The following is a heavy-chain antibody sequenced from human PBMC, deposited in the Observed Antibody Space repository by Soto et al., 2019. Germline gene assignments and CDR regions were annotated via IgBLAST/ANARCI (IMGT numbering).Heavy chain of an antibody. CDR1: GFTFSSYA. V-gene: IGHV3-23*01. CDR2: ISGSGGST. J-gene: IGHJ3*02. D-gene: IGHD2-2*01. Sequence: EVQLLESGGGLVQPGGSLRLSCAASGFTFSSYAMSWVRQAPGKGLEWVSAISGSGGSTYYADSVKGRFTISRDNSKNTLYLQMNSPRAEGTAVYYCAKVAAAYVGSTSCHRGGGAFDIWGQGTMVTVSS. CDR3: AKVAAAYVGSTSCHRGGGAFDI.